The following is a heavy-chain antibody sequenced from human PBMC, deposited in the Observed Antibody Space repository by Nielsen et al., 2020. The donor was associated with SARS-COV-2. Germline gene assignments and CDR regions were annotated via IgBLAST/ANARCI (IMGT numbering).Heavy chain of an antibody. CDR3: AREDETGYPRDY. J-gene: IGHJ4*02. V-gene: IGHV4-39*02. Sequence: SETLSLTCTVSGGSISSSSYYWGWIRQLPGKGLEWIGSIYYSGSTYYNPSLKSRVTISVDTSKNQFSLKLSSVTAADTAVYYCAREDETGYPRDYWGQGTLVTVSS. CDR1: GGSISSSSYY. CDR2: IYYSGST. D-gene: IGHD3-9*01.